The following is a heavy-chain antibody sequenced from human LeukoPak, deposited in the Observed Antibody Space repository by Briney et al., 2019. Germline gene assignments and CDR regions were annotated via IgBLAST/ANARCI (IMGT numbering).Heavy chain of an antibody. CDR1: GFTFSTYG. J-gene: IGHJ4*02. Sequence: GESLRLSCATSGFTFSTYGMHWVRQAPGHGLEWVAFIGYDGSEIHYADSVTGRLTTSTDNSTNTVPRKMGGLRGENTAVNYCAKRGKDSPGYYNYFDSWSQGTLVTVSS. D-gene: IGHD3-22*01. V-gene: IGHV3-30*02. CDR2: IGYDGSEI. CDR3: AKRGKDSPGYYNYFDS.